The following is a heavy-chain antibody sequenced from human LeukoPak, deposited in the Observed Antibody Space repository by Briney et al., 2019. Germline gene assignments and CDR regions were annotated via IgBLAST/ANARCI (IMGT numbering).Heavy chain of an antibody. CDR1: GFTFSSYA. CDR2: ISYDGSNK. J-gene: IGHJ6*03. V-gene: IGHV3-30*04. CDR3: ARDRDAQPQYYMDV. Sequence: PGGSLRLSCAASGFTFSSYAMHWVRQAPGKGLEWVAVISYDGSNKYYADSVKGRFTISRDNSKNTLYLQMNSLRAEDTAVYYCARDRDAQPQYYMDVWGKGTTVTVSS. D-gene: IGHD2-2*01.